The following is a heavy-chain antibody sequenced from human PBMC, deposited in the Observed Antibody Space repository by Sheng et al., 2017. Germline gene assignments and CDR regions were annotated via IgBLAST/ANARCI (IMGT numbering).Heavy chain of an antibody. V-gene: IGHV3-23*04. J-gene: IGHJ6*03. CDR1: GFTFSSYG. D-gene: IGHD6-13*01. Sequence: EVQLVESGGGLVQPGGTLRLSCAVSGFTFSSYGMSWVRQAPGKGLEWVSDISGSGGTTYYADSVKGRFTISRDNSKNTLYLKMNSLRAEDTAVYYCAKGPGYSSSWYEFYYYYMDVWGKGTTVTVSS. CDR2: ISGSGGTT. CDR3: AKGPGYSSSWYEFYYYYMDV.